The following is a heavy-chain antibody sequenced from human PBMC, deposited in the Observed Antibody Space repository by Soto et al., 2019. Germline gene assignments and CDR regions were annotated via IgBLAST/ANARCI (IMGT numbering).Heavy chain of an antibody. CDR2: INHSGST. CDR1: GGSFSGYY. J-gene: IGHJ5*02. Sequence: SETLSLTCAVYGGSFSGYYWSWIRQPPGKGLEWIGEINHSGSTNYNPSLKSRVTISVDTSKNQFSLKLSSVTAADTAIYYCAVGINWFDPWGQGTLVTVSS. CDR3: AVGINWFDP. V-gene: IGHV4-34*01.